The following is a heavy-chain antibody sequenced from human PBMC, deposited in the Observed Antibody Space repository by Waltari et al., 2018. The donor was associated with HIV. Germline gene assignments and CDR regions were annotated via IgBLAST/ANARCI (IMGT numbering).Heavy chain of an antibody. CDR1: ASTFSIYA. CDR2: MSGNGGSR. Sequence: EVQLVESGGGLVHPGESLLLSCAASASTFSIYAMTWVGQAPGKGLQWVTGMSGNGGSRYYTDSVKGRFTISRDNSKKTLYLQMDSLRAEDTAVYYCAKVPVLPTGREDYWGQGTLVTVSS. CDR3: AKVPVLPTGREDY. V-gene: IGHV3-23*04. J-gene: IGHJ4*02. D-gene: IGHD2-2*01.